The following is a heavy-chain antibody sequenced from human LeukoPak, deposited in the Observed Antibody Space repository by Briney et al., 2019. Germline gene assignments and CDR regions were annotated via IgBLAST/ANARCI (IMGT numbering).Heavy chain of an antibody. J-gene: IGHJ5*02. CDR2: INPNSGGT. D-gene: IGHD6-13*01. CDR3: ARGPSSWYIYWFDP. V-gene: IGHV1-2*02. Sequence: ASVKLSCTASGYTFTCNNMHWVRQAPGQGLEWMGWINPNSGGTNYAQKFQGRVTMTRDTSISTAYLELRRLRSDDTAVYYCARGPSSWYIYWFDPWGQGTLVTVSS. CDR1: GYTFTCNN.